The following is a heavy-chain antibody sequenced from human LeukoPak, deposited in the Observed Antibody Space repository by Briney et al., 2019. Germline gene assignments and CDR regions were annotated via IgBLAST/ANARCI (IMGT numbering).Heavy chain of an antibody. Sequence: SETLSLTCTVSGGSISSYYWSWIRQPPGKGLEWIGYIYYSGSTNYNPSLKSRVTISVDTSKNQFSLKLSSVTAEDTAVYYCARGTQLWAYMDVWGKGTTVTVSS. J-gene: IGHJ6*03. D-gene: IGHD5-18*01. CDR2: IYYSGST. V-gene: IGHV4-59*01. CDR1: GGSISSYY. CDR3: ARGTQLWAYMDV.